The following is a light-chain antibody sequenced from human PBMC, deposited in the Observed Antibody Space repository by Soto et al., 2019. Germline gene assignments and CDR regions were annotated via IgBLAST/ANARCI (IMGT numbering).Light chain of an antibody. V-gene: IGLV1-40*01. J-gene: IGLJ1*01. CDR1: SSHIGAGYD. CDR3: QYYERSRSGYV. Sequence: SVLTPPPSMSGAPGERVTIPCTGSSSHIGAGYDVHWYQQLPGPAPQILIYANGNRHSGVPDRFSCAKSRTSASLDITGLQAEDEAEYYCQYYERSRSGYVLGTGTKVTVL. CDR2: ANG.